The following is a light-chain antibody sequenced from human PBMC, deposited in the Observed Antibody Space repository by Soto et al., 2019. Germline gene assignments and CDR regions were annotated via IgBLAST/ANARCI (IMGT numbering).Light chain of an antibody. CDR1: QTINNN. CDR3: QQRRNWQVT. V-gene: IGKV3-11*01. Sequence: VMTQAPATLSVSPGERATLSCRASQTINNNVAWYQLKDGQVPRLLIYGASNRATGIPARFSGSGSGTDFTLTISSLEPEDFAVYYCQQRRNWQVTFGQGTRLEIK. J-gene: IGKJ5*01. CDR2: GAS.